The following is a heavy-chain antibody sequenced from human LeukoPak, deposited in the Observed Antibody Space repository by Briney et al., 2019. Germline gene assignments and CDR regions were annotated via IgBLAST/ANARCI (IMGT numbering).Heavy chain of an antibody. CDR2: IYYSGST. CDR3: ARTPRLTGYSRYVFDI. D-gene: IGHD3-9*01. CDR1: GGSISSYY. Sequence: SETLSLTCTVSGGSISSYYWSWIRQPPGKGLEWIGYIYYSGSTNYNPSLKSRVTISVDTSKNQFSLKLSSVTAADTAVYYCARTPRLTGYSRYVFDIWGQGTMVTVSS. J-gene: IGHJ3*02. V-gene: IGHV4-59*01.